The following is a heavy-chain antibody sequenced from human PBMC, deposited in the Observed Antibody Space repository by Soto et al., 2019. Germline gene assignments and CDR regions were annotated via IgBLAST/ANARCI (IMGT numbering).Heavy chain of an antibody. J-gene: IGHJ6*03. CDR3: AREKDDFWSGYPTTNYYYYYMDV. CDR2: IYYSGST. Sequence: YIYYSGSTNYNPSLKSRVTISVDTSKNQFSLKLSSVTAADTAVYYCAREKDDFWSGYPTTNYYYYYMDVWGKGTTVTV. D-gene: IGHD3-3*01. V-gene: IGHV4-59*01.